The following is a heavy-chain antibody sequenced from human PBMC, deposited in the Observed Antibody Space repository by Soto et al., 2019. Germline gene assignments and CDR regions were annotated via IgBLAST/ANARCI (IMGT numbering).Heavy chain of an antibody. J-gene: IGHJ5*02. CDR1: GYTFTTYD. D-gene: IGHD2-21*01. V-gene: IGHV1-8*01. Sequence: QVQLVQSGAEVKRPGASVKVSCEASGYTFTTYDINWVRQASGQGLEWMGCVNPSSGNTVYARKSHGRVTMTRDTSISTAYMELNSLESDDTAIYYCARASMHIWYDHWGQGTLVTVSS. CDR2: VNPSSGNT. CDR3: ARASMHIWYDH.